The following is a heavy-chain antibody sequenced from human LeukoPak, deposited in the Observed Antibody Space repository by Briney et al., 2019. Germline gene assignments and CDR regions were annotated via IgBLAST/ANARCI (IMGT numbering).Heavy chain of an antibody. Sequence: ASVKVSCKASGYTFTSYGISWVRQAPGQGLEWMGWVNTANGKTKYSQKFQGRVTITRDTSASTAYMELSSLGSEDTAVYYCARDFSAGDAFDIWGQGTMVTVSS. CDR1: GYTFTSYG. V-gene: IGHV1-3*04. CDR2: VNTANGKT. CDR3: ARDFSAGDAFDI. J-gene: IGHJ3*02. D-gene: IGHD3/OR15-3a*01.